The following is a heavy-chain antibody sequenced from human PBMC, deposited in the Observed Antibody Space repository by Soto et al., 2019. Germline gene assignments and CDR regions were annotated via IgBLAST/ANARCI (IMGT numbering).Heavy chain of an antibody. CDR1: GFTFSSYA. J-gene: IGHJ4*02. V-gene: IGHV3-23*01. CDR2: ISGSGGST. CDR3: AKDGGGRQLFAGGGDFDY. D-gene: IGHD6-13*01. Sequence: EVQLLESGGGLVQPGGSLRLSCAASGFTFSSYAMSWVRQAPGKGLEWVSAISGSGGSTYYADSVKGRFTISRDNSKNKLYLQMNSRRAEDTAVYYWAKDGGGRQLFAGGGDFDYWGQGTLVTVSS.